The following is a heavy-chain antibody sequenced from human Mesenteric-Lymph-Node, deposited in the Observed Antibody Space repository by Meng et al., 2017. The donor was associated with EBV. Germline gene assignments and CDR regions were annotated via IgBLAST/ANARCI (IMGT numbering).Heavy chain of an antibody. CDR2: ISADNGNT. CDR3: ARTGGELLIWFDP. Sequence: QDQLVQSGAEVKKPGAPGKVSCKASGYSFTNFGISWVRQAPGQGLEWLGWISADNGNTNYAEKFQGRVTMTTDTSTSTVHMEVRSLRPDDTAVYYCARTGGELLIWFDPWGQGTLVTVSS. CDR1: GYSFTNFG. J-gene: IGHJ5*02. V-gene: IGHV1-18*01. D-gene: IGHD3-10*01.